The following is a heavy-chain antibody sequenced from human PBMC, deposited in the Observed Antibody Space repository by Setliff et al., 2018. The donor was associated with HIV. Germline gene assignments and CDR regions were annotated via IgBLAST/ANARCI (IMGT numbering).Heavy chain of an antibody. D-gene: IGHD4-17*01. CDR1: GGSISSSSYY. J-gene: IGHJ4*02. Sequence: SETLSLTCTVSGGSISSSSYYWGWMRHSPGKGLEGSGEIYHSGSTNYNPSLKSRVIISVHKSKNQFSLTLNSVTAADTAVYYCARVQDDFGCFDYWGQGTLVTVSS. V-gene: IGHV4-39*07. CDR2: IYHSGST. CDR3: ARVQDDFGCFDY.